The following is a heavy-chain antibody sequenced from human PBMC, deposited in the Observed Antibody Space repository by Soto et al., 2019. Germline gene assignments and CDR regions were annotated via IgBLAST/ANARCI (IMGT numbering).Heavy chain of an antibody. V-gene: IGHV3-9*01. CDR3: AKDISDFWSVSHGMDV. CDR1: GFTFDDYA. Sequence: PGGYLRLSCAASGFTFDDYAMHWVRQAPGKGLEWVSGISWNSGSIGYADSVKGRFTISRDNAKNSLYLQMNSLRAEDTALYYCAKDISDFWSVSHGMDVWGQGTTVTVS. CDR2: ISWNSGSI. D-gene: IGHD3-3*01. J-gene: IGHJ6*02.